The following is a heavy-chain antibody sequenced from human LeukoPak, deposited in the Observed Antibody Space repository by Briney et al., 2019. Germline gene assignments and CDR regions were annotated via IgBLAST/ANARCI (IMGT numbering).Heavy chain of an antibody. CDR2: ISYDGSNK. CDR3: ARDRDSSGWYEGY. Sequence: PGRSLRLSCAASGFTFSSYAMHWVRQAPGKGLEWVAVISYDGSNKYYADSVKGRFTISRDNSKNTLCLQMNSLRAEDTAVYYCARDRDSSGWYEGYWGQGTLVTVSS. D-gene: IGHD6-19*01. V-gene: IGHV3-30-3*01. CDR1: GFTFSSYA. J-gene: IGHJ4*02.